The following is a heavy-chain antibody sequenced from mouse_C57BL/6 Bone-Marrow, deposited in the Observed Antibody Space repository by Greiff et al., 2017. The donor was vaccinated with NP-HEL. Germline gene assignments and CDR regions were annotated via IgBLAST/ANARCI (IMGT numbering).Heavy chain of an antibody. J-gene: IGHJ1*03. V-gene: IGHV10-1*01. Sequence: EVQLVESGGGLVQPKGSLKLSCAASGFSFNTYAMNWVRQAPGKGLEWVARIRSKSNNYATYYADSVKDRLTISRDDSESMLYLQMNNLKTEDTAMYYCVRHGTGYGSLYWYFDVWGTGTTVTVSS. CDR2: IRSKSNNYAT. CDR3: VRHGTGYGSLYWYFDV. CDR1: GFSFNTYA. D-gene: IGHD1-1*01.